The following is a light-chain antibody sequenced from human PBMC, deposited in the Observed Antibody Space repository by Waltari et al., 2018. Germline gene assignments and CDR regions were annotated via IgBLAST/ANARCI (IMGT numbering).Light chain of an antibody. CDR2: GVS. CDR1: SSALGAYNY. Sequence: QSALTQPASVSGSPGQSITISCTGTSSALGAYNYVSWYQQHPGKAPKVMIYGVSNRPSGVSNRFSGSKSGNTASLTISGLQAEDEADYYCNSFTSRTTYVFGTGTKVTVL. CDR3: NSFTSRTTYV. V-gene: IGLV2-14*01. J-gene: IGLJ1*01.